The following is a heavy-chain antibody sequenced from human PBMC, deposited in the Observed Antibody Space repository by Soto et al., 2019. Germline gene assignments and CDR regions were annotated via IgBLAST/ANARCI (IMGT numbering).Heavy chain of an antibody. CDR2: ISGSGGST. CDR1: GFTFSSYA. Sequence: EVQLLESGGGLVQPGGSLRLSCAASGFTFSSYAMSWVRQAPGKGLEWVSAISGSGGSTYHADSVKGRFTISSDNSKNTLYLQINSLRAEDTAVYYCANPTPIAVAGHDYWGQGTLVTVSS. J-gene: IGHJ4*02. V-gene: IGHV3-23*01. D-gene: IGHD6-19*01. CDR3: ANPTPIAVAGHDY.